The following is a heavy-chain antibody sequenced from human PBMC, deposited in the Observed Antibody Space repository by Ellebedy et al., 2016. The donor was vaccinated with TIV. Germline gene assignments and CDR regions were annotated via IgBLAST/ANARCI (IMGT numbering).Heavy chain of an antibody. Sequence: GESLKISCVTSGFTFSAYWMSWVRQAPGKGLEWVANIDPDGSEKNYVDSVKGRFTISRDNAKNSLYLQMNSLRAEDTAVYYCSRHTDYALDYWGQGALVTVSS. D-gene: IGHD4-17*01. J-gene: IGHJ4*02. CDR3: SRHTDYALDY. CDR1: GFTFSAYW. V-gene: IGHV3-7*02. CDR2: IDPDGSEK.